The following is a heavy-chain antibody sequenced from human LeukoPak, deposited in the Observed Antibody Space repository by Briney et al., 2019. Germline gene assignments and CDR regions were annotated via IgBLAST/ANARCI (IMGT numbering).Heavy chain of an antibody. Sequence: GGSLRLSCAASGFTFSSYNMNWVRQAPGKGLEWVSSISTSSSYIHYADSVKGRFTISRDNAKNSLYLQMNSLRAEDTAVYYCARDRYGDYVAYWGQGTLVTVSS. J-gene: IGHJ4*02. V-gene: IGHV3-21*01. CDR1: GFTFSSYN. CDR3: ARDRYGDYVAY. D-gene: IGHD4-17*01. CDR2: ISTSSSYI.